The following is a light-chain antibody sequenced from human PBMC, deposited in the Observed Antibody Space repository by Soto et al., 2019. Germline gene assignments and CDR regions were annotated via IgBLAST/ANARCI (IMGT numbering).Light chain of an antibody. Sequence: QSALTQPPSVSAAPGQKVTISRSGSSSNIGNNYVSWYQQLPGTAPKLLIYDNNKRPSGIPDRFSGSKSGTSATLGITGLQTGDEADYYCGTWDSSLSAGVFGTGTKVTVL. CDR1: SSNIGNNY. V-gene: IGLV1-51*01. CDR3: GTWDSSLSAGV. J-gene: IGLJ1*01. CDR2: DNN.